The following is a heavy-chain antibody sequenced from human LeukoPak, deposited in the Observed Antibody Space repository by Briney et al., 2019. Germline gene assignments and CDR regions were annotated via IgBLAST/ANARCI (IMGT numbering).Heavy chain of an antibody. CDR3: ARRHHFGFLDS. D-gene: IGHD3-10*01. CDR1: GVMFPSYW. J-gene: IGHJ4*02. V-gene: IGHV3-7*04. Sequence: GGSLRLSCAASGVMFPSYWMTWVRQAPGKGLEWVANIKQDGSEKYYVDSVKGRFTISRDNAKNSVYLQMNSLRAEDTAVYYCARRHHFGFLDSWGQGTLVAVSS. CDR2: IKQDGSEK.